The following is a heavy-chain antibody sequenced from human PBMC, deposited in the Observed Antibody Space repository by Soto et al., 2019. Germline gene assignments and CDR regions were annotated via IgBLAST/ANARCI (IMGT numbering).Heavy chain of an antibody. CDR2: ISFDGSYK. V-gene: IGHV3-30*03. Sequence: GGSLRLSCAASGFMFSNYDMHWVRQAPGKGLERVAVISFDGSYKHYGDSVQGRFTISRDNSKNALYLQMNSLRTEDTAAYYCARDDLDVKGGSRVAMAGPVGDYWGHGTLVTVSS. CDR3: ARDDLDVKGGSRVAMAGPVGDY. J-gene: IGHJ4*01. CDR1: GFMFSNYD. D-gene: IGHD6-19*01.